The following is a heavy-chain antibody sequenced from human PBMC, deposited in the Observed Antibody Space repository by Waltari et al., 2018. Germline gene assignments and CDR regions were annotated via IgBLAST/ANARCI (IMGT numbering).Heavy chain of an antibody. V-gene: IGHV3-48*03. J-gene: IGHJ4*02. CDR3: VRGYSSSSRSEGDY. CDR1: GFTFSSYE. Sequence: EVQLVESGGGLVQPGGSLRLSCAASGFTFSSYEMNWVRQAPGKGLEWVSYVSSSGSTIDYADSVKCRFTISRDNAKNSLYLQMNSLRAEDTAVYYCVRGYSSSSRSEGDYWGQGTLVTVSS. D-gene: IGHD6-6*01. CDR2: VSSSGSTI.